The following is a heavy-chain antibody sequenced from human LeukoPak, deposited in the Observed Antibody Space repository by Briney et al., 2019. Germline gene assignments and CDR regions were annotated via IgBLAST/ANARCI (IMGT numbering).Heavy chain of an antibody. V-gene: IGHV3-21*01. J-gene: IGHJ4*02. CDR3: ARNPHYYGSGSYYIYFDY. CDR2: ISSSSSYI. CDR1: GFTFSSYS. Sequence: GGSLRLSCAASGFTFSSYSMNWVRQAPGKGLEWVSSISSSSSYIYYADSVKGRFTISRDNAKNSLYLQMNSLRAEDTAVYYCARNPHYYGSGSYYIYFDYWGQGTLVTVSS. D-gene: IGHD3-10*01.